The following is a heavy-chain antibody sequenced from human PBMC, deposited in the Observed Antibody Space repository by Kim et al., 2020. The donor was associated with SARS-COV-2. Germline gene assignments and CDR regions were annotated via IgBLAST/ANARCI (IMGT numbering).Heavy chain of an antibody. J-gene: IGHJ4*02. CDR3: ARGRVSYDFWSGYYPPLDY. Sequence: SRVTISVDTSKNQFSLKLSSVTAADTAVYYCARGRVSYDFWSGYYPPLDYWGQGTLVTVSS. D-gene: IGHD3-3*01. V-gene: IGHV4-39*07.